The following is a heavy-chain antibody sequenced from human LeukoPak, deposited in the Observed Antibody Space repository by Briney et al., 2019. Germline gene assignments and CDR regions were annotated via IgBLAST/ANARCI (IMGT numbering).Heavy chain of an antibody. Sequence: SETLSLTCTVSGGSISSSSYYWGWIRQPPGKGLEWIGSIYYSGSTYYNPSLKSRVTISVDTSKNQFSLKLSSVTAADTAVYYCAKDPFNYHYQNWFDPWGQGTLVTVSS. CDR3: AKDPFNYHYQNWFDP. CDR2: IYYSGST. J-gene: IGHJ5*02. V-gene: IGHV4-39*07. D-gene: IGHD5-24*01. CDR1: GGSISSSSYY.